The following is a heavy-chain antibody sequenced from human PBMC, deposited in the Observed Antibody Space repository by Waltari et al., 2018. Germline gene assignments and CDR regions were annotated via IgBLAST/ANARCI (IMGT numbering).Heavy chain of an antibody. V-gene: IGHV1-2*02. Sequence: QVQLVQSGAEVKKPGASVKVSCKASGYTFTGYYMHWVRQAPGQGLEWMGWINPNSGGTNYAQKFQGRVTMTRDTSISTAYMELSRLISDDTAVYYCASSPWNDFWSGYFGTRYGMDVWGQGTTVTVSS. CDR3: ASSPWNDFWSGYFGTRYGMDV. D-gene: IGHD3-3*01. J-gene: IGHJ6*02. CDR1: GYTFTGYY. CDR2: INPNSGGT.